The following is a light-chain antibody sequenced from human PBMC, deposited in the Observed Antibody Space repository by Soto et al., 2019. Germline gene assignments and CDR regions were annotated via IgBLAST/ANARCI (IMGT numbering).Light chain of an antibody. J-gene: IGLJ2*01. CDR2: EVR. CDR3: SSFSSRNALV. V-gene: IGLV2-14*01. CDR1: SRDVGAYNL. Sequence: QSALTQPASVSGSPGQSITISCSGTSRDVGAYNLVSWYQQFPGKGPKLLIYEVRHRPSGLSYRFSGSKSGNTASLTISSLLPEDEAVYFCSSFSSRNALVFGGGTKVTVL.